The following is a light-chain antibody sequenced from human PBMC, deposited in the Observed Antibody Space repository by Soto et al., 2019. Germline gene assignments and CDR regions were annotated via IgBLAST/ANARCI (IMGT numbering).Light chain of an antibody. J-gene: IGKJ4*01. CDR2: DVS. CDR1: QSVSSY. V-gene: IGKV3-11*01. CDR3: QQRSNWPLP. Sequence: EIVLTQSPATLSLSPGERATLSCRASQSVSSYLAWYQQNPGQAPRLLIYDVSTRATGIPARFSGSGSGTAFTLTISSLAPEDFAVYYCQQRSNWPLPFGGGTKVDIK.